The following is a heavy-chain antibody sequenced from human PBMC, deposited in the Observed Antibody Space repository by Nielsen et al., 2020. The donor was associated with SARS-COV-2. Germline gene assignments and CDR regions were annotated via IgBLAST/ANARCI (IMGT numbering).Heavy chain of an antibody. D-gene: IGHD2-2*01. CDR3: ARDRYCSRINCYRKPLDV. V-gene: IGHV3-7*03. J-gene: IGHJ6*02. CDR2: IKQDGGEK. Sequence: WIRQPPGKGLEWVANIKQDGGEKNYVDSVKGRFTVSRDNAKNSLYQQMNSLRAEDTALYYCARDRYCSRINCYRKPLDVWGQGTTVTVSS.